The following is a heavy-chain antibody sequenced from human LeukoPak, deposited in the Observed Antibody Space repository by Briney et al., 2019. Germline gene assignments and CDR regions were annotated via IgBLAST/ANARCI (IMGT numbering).Heavy chain of an antibody. CDR2: IYYSGST. CDR3: ARAGYYYDSSGYYTH. D-gene: IGHD3-22*01. Sequence: TSSETLSLTCTVSGGSISSGGYYWSWIRQHPGKGLEWIGYIYYSGSTYYNPSLKSRVTISVDTSKNQFSLKLSSVTAADTAVYYCARAGYYYDSSGYYTHWGQGTLVTVSS. J-gene: IGHJ4*02. CDR1: GGSISSGGYY. V-gene: IGHV4-31*03.